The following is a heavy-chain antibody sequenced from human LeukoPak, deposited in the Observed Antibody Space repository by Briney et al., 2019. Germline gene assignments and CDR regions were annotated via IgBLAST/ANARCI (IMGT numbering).Heavy chain of an antibody. V-gene: IGHV1-46*01. CDR3: ARIARTLYYFDY. J-gene: IGHJ4*02. CDR1: GYTFTSYY. CDR2: INPSGGST. D-gene: IGHD6-13*01. Sequence: ASVKVSCKASGYTFTSYYMHRVRQAPGQGLEWMGIINPSGGSTSYAQKFQGRVTMTRDTSTSTVYMELSSLRSEDTAVYYCARIARTLYYFDYWGQGTLVTVSS.